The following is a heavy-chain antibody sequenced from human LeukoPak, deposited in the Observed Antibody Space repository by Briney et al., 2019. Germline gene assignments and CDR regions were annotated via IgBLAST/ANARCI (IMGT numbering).Heavy chain of an antibody. Sequence: SETLSLTCTVSGGSISSSSYYWGWIRQPPGKGLEWIGSIYYSGSTYYNPSLKSRVTISVDTSKNQFSLKLSSVTVADTAVYYCARDTYYYDSSGFGYWGQGTLVTVSS. CDR3: ARDTYYYDSSGFGY. CDR1: GGSISSSSYY. V-gene: IGHV4-39*07. CDR2: IYYSGST. J-gene: IGHJ4*02. D-gene: IGHD3-22*01.